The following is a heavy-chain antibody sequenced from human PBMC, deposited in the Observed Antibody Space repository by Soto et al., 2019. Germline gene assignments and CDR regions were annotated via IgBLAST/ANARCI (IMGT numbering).Heavy chain of an antibody. CDR1: GFTFSGSA. V-gene: IGHV3-73*02. D-gene: IGHD5-18*01. CDR3: TSQGYSYGFVY. Sequence: EVQLVESGGGLVQPGGSLKLSCAASGFTFSGSAMHWVRQASGKGLEWVGRIRSKANSYATAYVASVKGRFPISRDDSKDTAYLPMNSLKTEDTAVYYCTSQGYSYGFVYWGQGTLVTVSS. CDR2: IRSKANSYAT. J-gene: IGHJ4*02.